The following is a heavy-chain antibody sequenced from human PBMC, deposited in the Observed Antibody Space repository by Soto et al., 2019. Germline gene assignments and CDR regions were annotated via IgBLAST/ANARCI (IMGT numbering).Heavy chain of an antibody. Sequence: SETLSLTCAVYGGSFSGYYWTWIRQPPGKGLEWIGEINHSGSTNYNPSLKSRVTISVDTSKNQFSLKLSSVTAADTAVYYCARVVVVPAASLEAYYYYYYGMDVWGQWTTVTVSS. CDR3: ARVVVVPAASLEAYYYYYYGMDV. CDR2: INHSGST. V-gene: IGHV4-34*01. J-gene: IGHJ6*02. D-gene: IGHD2-2*01. CDR1: GGSFSGYY.